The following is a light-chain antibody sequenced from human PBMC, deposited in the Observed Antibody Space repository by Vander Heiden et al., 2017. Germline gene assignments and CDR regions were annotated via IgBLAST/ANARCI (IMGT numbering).Light chain of an antibody. CDR1: QSVSSY. Sequence: LNESPSSLSASVGDRVAISCRTSQSVSSYLNWYQQKPGKAPTLLIYATSRLQSGVPSRFSGSGSRTDFTLIISSLQPEDFATYSCQQTFSTPRTFGQGTKVEIK. CDR2: ATS. J-gene: IGKJ1*01. CDR3: QQTFSTPRT. V-gene: IGKV1-39*01.